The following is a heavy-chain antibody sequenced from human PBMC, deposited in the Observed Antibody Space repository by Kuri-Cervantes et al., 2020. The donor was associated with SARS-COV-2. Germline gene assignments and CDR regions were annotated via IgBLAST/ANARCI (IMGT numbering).Heavy chain of an antibody. CDR3: AENGYDYYGSGSYYYYYYGMDV. D-gene: IGHD3-10*01. V-gene: IGHV3-30*18. CDR1: GFTFSSYG. J-gene: IGHJ6*02. CDR2: ISYDGSNK. Sequence: LSLTCAASGFTFSSYGMHWVRQAPGKGLEWVAVISYDGSNKYYADSVKGRFTISRDNSKNTLYLQMNSLRAEDTAVYYCAENGYDYYGSGSYYYYYYGMDVWGQGTTVTVSS.